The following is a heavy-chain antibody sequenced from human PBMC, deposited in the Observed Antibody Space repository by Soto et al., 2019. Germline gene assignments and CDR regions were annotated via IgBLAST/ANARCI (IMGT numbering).Heavy chain of an antibody. J-gene: IGHJ4*02. D-gene: IGHD6-13*01. V-gene: IGHV3-11*06. CDR2: ISSSSSYT. CDR1: GFTFSDYY. Sequence: GGSLRLSCAASGFTFSDYYMSWIRQAPRKGLEWVSYISSSSSYTNYADSVKGRFTISRDNAKNSLYLQMNSLRAEDTAVYYCARDLLAAAANGGQGFDYWGQGTLVTVSS. CDR3: ARDLLAAAANGGQGFDY.